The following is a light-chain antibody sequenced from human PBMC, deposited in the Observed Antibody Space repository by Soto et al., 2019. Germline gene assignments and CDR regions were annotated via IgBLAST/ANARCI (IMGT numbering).Light chain of an antibody. CDR3: MQALQTPLT. CDR1: QSLLHSNGYNS. V-gene: IGKV2-28*01. J-gene: IGKJ4*01. Sequence: DIVMTQSPLSLPVTPGEPASISCRSSQSLLHSNGYNSLDWYLQKPGQSPQLLIYLGSNRASGVPDRFSGSGSGTDFTLRISRVEAEDVGVYYCMQALQTPLTFGGGPKVEIK. CDR2: LGS.